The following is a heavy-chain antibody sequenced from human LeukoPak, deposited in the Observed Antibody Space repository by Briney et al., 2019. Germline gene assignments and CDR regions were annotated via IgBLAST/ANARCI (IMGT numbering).Heavy chain of an antibody. V-gene: IGHV1-18*01. D-gene: IGHD6-13*01. J-gene: IGHJ4*02. CDR1: GYTFTNYG. CDR3: ARALQQLYPDY. Sequence: GASVKVSCKSSGYTFTNYGFNWVRQAPGQGLEWMGWIGSYNGNTNYAQKLQGRVTMTTDTSTSTAYMELRSLRSDDTAVYYCARALQQLYPDYWGQGTLVTVSS. CDR2: IGSYNGNT.